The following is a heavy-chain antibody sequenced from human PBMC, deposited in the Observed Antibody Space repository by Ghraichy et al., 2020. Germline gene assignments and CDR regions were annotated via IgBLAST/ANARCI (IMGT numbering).Heavy chain of an antibody. CDR3: VTYYDILTGYPTLDY. J-gene: IGHJ4*02. Sequence: GGPLRLSCAASGFTFSNYEMNWVRQAPGKGLEWVSYISSSGANTHYADSVRGRFTISRDNAKNSLSLQMNSLRVEDTALYYCVTYYDILTGYPTLDYWGQGALVTVSS. CDR2: ISSSGANT. V-gene: IGHV3-48*03. D-gene: IGHD3-9*01. CDR1: GFTFSNYE.